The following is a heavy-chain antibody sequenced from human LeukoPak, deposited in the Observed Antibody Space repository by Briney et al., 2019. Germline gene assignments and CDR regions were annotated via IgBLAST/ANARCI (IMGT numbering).Heavy chain of an antibody. D-gene: IGHD3-10*01. J-gene: IGHJ6*02. CDR3: ARVRSMVRGPDINYYGMDV. Sequence: GGSLRLSCAASGFTFSSYGMHWVRQAPGKGLEWVAVIWYDGSNKCYADSVKGRFTISRDNSKNTLYLQMNSLRAEDTAVYYCARVRSMVRGPDINYYGMDVWGQGTTVTVSS. CDR1: GFTFSSYG. V-gene: IGHV3-33*08. CDR2: IWYDGSNK.